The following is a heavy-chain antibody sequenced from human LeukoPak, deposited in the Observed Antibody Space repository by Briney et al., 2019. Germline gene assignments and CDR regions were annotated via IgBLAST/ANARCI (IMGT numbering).Heavy chain of an antibody. CDR2: IYYSGST. CDR3: ARVGYYGSGSYPSFPDY. Sequence: SETLSLTCTVSGGSISSSSYYWGWIRQPPGKGLEWIGSIYYSGSTNYNPSLKSRVTISVDTSKNQFSLKLSSVTAADTAVYYCARVGYYGSGSYPSFPDYWGQGTLVTVSS. D-gene: IGHD3-10*01. CDR1: GGSISSSSYY. J-gene: IGHJ4*02. V-gene: IGHV4-39*07.